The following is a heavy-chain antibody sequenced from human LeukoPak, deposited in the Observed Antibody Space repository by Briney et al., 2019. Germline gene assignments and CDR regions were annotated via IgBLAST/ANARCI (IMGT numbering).Heavy chain of an antibody. J-gene: IGHJ6*03. CDR3: ARNSNRYMDV. D-gene: IGHD2/OR15-2a*01. CDR1: GFTFSDYA. Sequence: PGRSLRLSCTTSGFTFSDYAMSWVRQAPGKGLEWVANIKEDGSEKYYVDSVKGRFTISRDNAKNSLYLQMNSLRAEDTAVYYCARNSNRYMDVWGKGTTVTVSS. V-gene: IGHV3-7*01. CDR2: IKEDGSEK.